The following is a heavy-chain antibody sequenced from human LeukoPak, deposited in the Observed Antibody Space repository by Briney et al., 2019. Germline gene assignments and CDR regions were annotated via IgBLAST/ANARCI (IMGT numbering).Heavy chain of an antibody. J-gene: IGHJ4*02. V-gene: IGHV1-18*01. CDR3: ARDKNHYDTRGDF. Sequence: ASVKVSCKASGYTFTSFGISWVRQAPGQGLEWMGWISPYNGNINYPQKVQGRITVTTDTSTSTAYMELRSLRSDDTAVYYCARDKNHYDTRGDFWGQGTLVTVSS. CDR1: GYTFTSFG. D-gene: IGHD3-22*01. CDR2: ISPYNGNI.